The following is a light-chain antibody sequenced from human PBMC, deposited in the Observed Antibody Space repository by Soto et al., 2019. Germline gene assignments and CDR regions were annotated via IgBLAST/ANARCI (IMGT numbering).Light chain of an antibody. CDR2: GAS. V-gene: IGKV3-20*01. CDR3: QQYGGSSLII. CDR1: QSVSSSY. Sequence: ETVWTQSPGTLSLSPGERVTLSCRTSQSVSSSYLAWYQQKPGQAPRLLMYGASNRASGIPDRFSGSGSGTDFTLTISRLEPEDFEVYYCQQYGGSSLIIFGQGTRLE. J-gene: IGKJ5*01.